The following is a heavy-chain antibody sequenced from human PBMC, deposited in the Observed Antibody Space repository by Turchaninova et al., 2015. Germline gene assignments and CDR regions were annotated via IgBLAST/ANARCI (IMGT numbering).Heavy chain of an antibody. CDR1: SVSLSSYY. CDR2: IYYSGST. Sequence: QVQLQASGPGLVTPSGTLSLTCSVSSVSLSSYYWNGIRQPPGKGLEWIGYIYYSGSTNYSPSLKSRVTMSVDPSKNQFSLNLSSVTAADTAVYYCTRRSSHGAADYWGQGTLVTVSS. V-gene: IGHV4-59*01. D-gene: IGHD4-17*01. J-gene: IGHJ4*02. CDR3: TRRSSHGAADY.